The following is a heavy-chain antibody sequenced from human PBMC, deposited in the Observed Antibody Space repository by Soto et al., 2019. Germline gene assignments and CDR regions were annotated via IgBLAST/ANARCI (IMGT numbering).Heavy chain of an antibody. V-gene: IGHV1-69*01. CDR2: IIPIFGTP. D-gene: IGHD3-22*01. Sequence: QVQLVQSGAEVKKPGSSVKVSCKASGGTFSTSLISWVRQAPGQGLEWMGGIIPIFGTPNYAQKFQGRVTMTADESTVTVYTELNSLRSEDTAMYYCARGYTDYDDHSYYVDAWGQGTQVTVSS. CDR3: ARGYTDYDDHSYYVDA. CDR1: GGTFSTSL. J-gene: IGHJ4*02.